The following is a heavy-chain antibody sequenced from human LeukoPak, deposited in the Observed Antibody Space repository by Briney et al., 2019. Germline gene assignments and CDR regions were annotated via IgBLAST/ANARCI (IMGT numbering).Heavy chain of an antibody. CDR3: ARDATGGQWLDPIEL. V-gene: IGHV4-4*07. Sequence: PSETLSLTCTVSGGSISSYYWSWIRQPAGKGLEWIGRIYTSGSTSHNPSLKSRVTMSVDTSKNQFSLKLSSVTAADTAVYYCARDATGGQWLDPIELWGQGTMVTVSS. D-gene: IGHD6-19*01. CDR1: GGSISSYY. CDR2: IYTSGST. J-gene: IGHJ3*01.